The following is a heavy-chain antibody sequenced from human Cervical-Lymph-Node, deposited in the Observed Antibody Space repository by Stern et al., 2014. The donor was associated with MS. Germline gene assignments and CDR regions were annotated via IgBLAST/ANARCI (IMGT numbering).Heavy chain of an antibody. CDR2: IYTYGST. CDR1: GFNVSGSY. Sequence: VQLVQSGGGLVQPGGSLRLSCAASGFNVSGSYMSWVRQAPGKGLEGVSVIYTYGSTYYVDSVKGRFTISRHNSKNTVYLQMSGLSTDDTAVYYCAKDGPDPYGLDVWGQGTTVTVSS. J-gene: IGHJ6*02. CDR3: AKDGPDPYGLDV. V-gene: IGHV3-53*04.